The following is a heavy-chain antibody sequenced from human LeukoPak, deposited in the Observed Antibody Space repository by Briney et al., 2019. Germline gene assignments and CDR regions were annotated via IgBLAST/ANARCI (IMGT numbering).Heavy chain of an antibody. CDR2: ISSNGGST. CDR3: ARENGDILEWSERNHWFDP. Sequence: PGGSLRLSCAASGFTFSSYAMHWVRQAPGKGLEYVSAISSNGGSTYYANSVKGRFTISRDNSKNTLYLQMGSLRAEDMAVYYCARENGDILEWSERNHWFDPWGQGTLVTVSS. J-gene: IGHJ5*02. V-gene: IGHV3-64*01. CDR1: GFTFSSYA. D-gene: IGHD3-3*01.